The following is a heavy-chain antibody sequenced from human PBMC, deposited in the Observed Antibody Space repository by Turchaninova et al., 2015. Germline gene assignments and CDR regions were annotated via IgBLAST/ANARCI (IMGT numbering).Heavy chain of an antibody. Sequence: QVQLVQSGAVVTKPGSSVKVSCKACGGTFSRYATSWVRQAPGQVLEWMGGLIPILGIENYAQKFQGRVTITADKSTSTAYMELSSLRSEDTAVYYCARGGLGIDYWGQGTLVTVSS. J-gene: IGHJ4*02. CDR2: LIPILGIE. CDR1: GGTFSRYA. CDR3: ARGGLGIDY. D-gene: IGHD7-27*01. V-gene: IGHV1-69*10.